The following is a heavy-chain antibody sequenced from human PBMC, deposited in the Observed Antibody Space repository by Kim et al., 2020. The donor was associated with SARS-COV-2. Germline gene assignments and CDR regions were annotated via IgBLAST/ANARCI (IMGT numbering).Heavy chain of an antibody. CDR3: AKGNYSSSWEYYYYYYGMDV. Sequence: GGSLRLSCAASGFTFDDYAMHWVRQAPGKGLEWVSGISWNSGSIGYADSVKGRFTISRDNAKNSLYLQMNSLRAEDTALYYCAKGNYSSSWEYYYYYYGMDVWGQGTTVTVSS. CDR2: ISWNSGSI. V-gene: IGHV3-9*01. CDR1: GFTFDDYA. J-gene: IGHJ6*02. D-gene: IGHD6-13*01.